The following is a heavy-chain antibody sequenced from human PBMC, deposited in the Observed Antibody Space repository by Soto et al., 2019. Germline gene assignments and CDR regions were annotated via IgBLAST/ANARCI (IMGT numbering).Heavy chain of an antibody. V-gene: IGHV4-61*03. Sequence: QVQLQESGPGRVKPSETLSLTCTVSGDSVKSGSFYWSWIRQTPGKGLQWIGYIYYTGRTSYNPSLKGRVTISLDLSKNHFALNLTSVTAADTAVYYCARDSTAFVFDYWGQGALVTVSS. D-gene: IGHD2-2*01. CDR2: IYYTGRT. J-gene: IGHJ4*02. CDR3: ARDSTAFVFDY. CDR1: GDSVKSGSFY.